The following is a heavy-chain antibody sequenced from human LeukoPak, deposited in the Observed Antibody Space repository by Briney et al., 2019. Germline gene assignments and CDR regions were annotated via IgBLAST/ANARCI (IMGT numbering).Heavy chain of an antibody. V-gene: IGHV1-69*04. CDR2: IIPILGIA. D-gene: IGHD3-3*01. J-gene: IGHJ5*02. CDR3: ARDLYYDFWSGLNWFDP. CDR1: GGTFSSYA. Sequence: GASVKVSCKASGGTFSSYAISWVRQAPGQGLEWMGRIIPILGIANYAQKFQGRVTITADKSTSTAYMELSSLRSEDTAVYYCARDLYYDFWSGLNWFDPWGQGTLVTVSS.